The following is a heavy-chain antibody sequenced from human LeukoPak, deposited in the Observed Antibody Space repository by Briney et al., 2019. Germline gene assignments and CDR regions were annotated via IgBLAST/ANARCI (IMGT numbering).Heavy chain of an antibody. V-gene: IGHV3-74*01. CDR1: GFSFSNYW. CDR3: ARGGTTATFDY. D-gene: IGHD1-7*01. J-gene: IGHJ4*02. Sequence: GGSLRLSCVASGFSFSNYWMHWVRQAPGKGLVWVSRIDSDGSSTSYADSVKGRFTISRDNAKNTLYLQMNSLRAEDTAVYYCARGGTTATFDYWGQGTLVTVSS. CDR2: IDSDGSST.